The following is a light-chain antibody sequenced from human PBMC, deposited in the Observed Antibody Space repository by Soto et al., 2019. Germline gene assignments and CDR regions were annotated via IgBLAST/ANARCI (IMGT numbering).Light chain of an antibody. CDR1: QNVNSD. V-gene: IGKV3-15*01. J-gene: IGKJ2*01. Sequence: EIVMTQSPVILSVSPGEIATLSCRASQNVNSDLAWYQQKPGQAPRILIYGASTRATDIPARISGSGSGTDFTLTISSLQSEDFAVYYCQQYNKWPPLYTFGQGNKLEIK. CDR3: QQYNKWPPLYT. CDR2: GAS.